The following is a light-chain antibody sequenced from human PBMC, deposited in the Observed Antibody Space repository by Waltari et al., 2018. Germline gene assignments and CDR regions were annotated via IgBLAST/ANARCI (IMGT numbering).Light chain of an antibody. CDR3: QQYYGAPWT. V-gene: IGKV4-1*01. CDR1: QTVLLRTDNKNY. Sequence: DIVMTQSPDSLPVSLGERASMNCKSSQTVLLRTDNKNYLAWYQQRPGHPPRLLFYWASTRQSGVPERFSASGSGTDFTLTISSLQAEDVAVYYCQQYYGAPWTFGQGTKVEI. CDR2: WAS. J-gene: IGKJ1*01.